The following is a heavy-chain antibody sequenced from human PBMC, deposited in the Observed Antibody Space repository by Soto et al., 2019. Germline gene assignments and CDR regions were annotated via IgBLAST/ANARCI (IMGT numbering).Heavy chain of an antibody. Sequence: QVQLVQSGAEVKKPGASVKVSYVASGYTFTDHYIHWVRQAPGQGLEWMGWINPHSGDTIYAQKFQGRVALTRDTSISTAYMELSSLRSDDTAVYYCARGRTVNFYGMDVWGQGTTVTVSS. CDR1: GYTFTDHY. V-gene: IGHV1-2*02. CDR3: ARGRTVNFYGMDV. J-gene: IGHJ6*02. D-gene: IGHD4-17*01. CDR2: INPHSGDT.